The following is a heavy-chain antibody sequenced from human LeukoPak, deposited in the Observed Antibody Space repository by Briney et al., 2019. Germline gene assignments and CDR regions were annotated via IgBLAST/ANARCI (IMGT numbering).Heavy chain of an antibody. D-gene: IGHD5-18*01. CDR1: GGSISSSSYY. Sequence: SETLSLTCTVSGGSISSSSYYWGWIRQPPGKGLEWIGRIYYSGSTYYNPSLKSRVTISVDTSKYQFSLKLSSVTAADTAVYYCARLQAAMVTFFAFDIWGQGTMVTVSS. CDR3: ARLQAAMVTFFAFDI. CDR2: IYYSGST. J-gene: IGHJ3*02. V-gene: IGHV4-39*01.